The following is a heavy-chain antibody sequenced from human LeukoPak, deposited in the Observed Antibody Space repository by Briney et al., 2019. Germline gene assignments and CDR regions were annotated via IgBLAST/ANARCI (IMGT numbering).Heavy chain of an antibody. V-gene: IGHV3-9*01. Sequence: GRSLRLSCAASGFTFDDYAMHWVRQAPGKGLEWVSGISWNSGSIGYADSVKGRFTISRDNAKNSLYLQMNSLRAEDTASYYCAKDALYYDSSGYRGAFDIWGQGTMVTVSS. CDR1: GFTFDDYA. J-gene: IGHJ3*02. D-gene: IGHD3-22*01. CDR2: ISWNSGSI. CDR3: AKDALYYDSSGYRGAFDI.